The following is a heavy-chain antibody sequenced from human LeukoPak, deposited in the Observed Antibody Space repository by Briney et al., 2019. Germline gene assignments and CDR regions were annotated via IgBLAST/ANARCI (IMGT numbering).Heavy chain of an antibody. D-gene: IGHD5-24*01. CDR1: GFMSSSNW. V-gene: IGHV3-7*03. CDR2: IKEDGTET. CDR3: AKEGRSLQTY. Sequence: GGSLRLSCAASGFMSSSNWMSWVRLAPGKGLEWVANIKEDGTETYYVDSVKGRFTISRDNAKNSLYLQMNSLRVEDTAVYYCAKEGRSLQTYWGQGTLVTVSS. J-gene: IGHJ4*02.